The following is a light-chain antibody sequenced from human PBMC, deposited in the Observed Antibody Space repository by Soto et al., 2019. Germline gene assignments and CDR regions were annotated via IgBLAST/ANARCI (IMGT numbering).Light chain of an antibody. CDR1: QSISSW. CDR2: DAS. Sequence: DIQMTQSPSTLSASVGDRVTITCRASQSISSWLAWYQQKPGKAPKLLIYDASSFESGVPSRFSGSGSGTEFTLTISSLQPDDFATYYCQQYNSYLLTFGGGTRWIS. V-gene: IGKV1-5*01. J-gene: IGKJ4*01. CDR3: QQYNSYLLT.